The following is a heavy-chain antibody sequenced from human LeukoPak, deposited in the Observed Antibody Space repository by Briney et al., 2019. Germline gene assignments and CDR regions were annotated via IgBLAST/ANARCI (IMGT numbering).Heavy chain of an antibody. J-gene: IGHJ4*02. V-gene: IGHV3-30*04. CDR2: ISYDGSNK. CDR1: GFTFSSYA. CDR3: ARSGSYSGFDY. D-gene: IGHD1-26*01. Sequence: GGSLRLSCAASGFTFSSYAMHWVRQAPGKGLEWVVVISYDGSNKYYADSVKGRFTISRDNSKNTLYLQMNSLRAEDTAVYYCARSGSYSGFDYWGQGTLVTVSS.